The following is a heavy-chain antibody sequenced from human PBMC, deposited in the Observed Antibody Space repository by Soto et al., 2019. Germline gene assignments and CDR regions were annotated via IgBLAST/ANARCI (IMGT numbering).Heavy chain of an antibody. J-gene: IGHJ6*02. CDR1: GGTFSSYA. CDR2: IIPIFGTA. D-gene: IGHD6-19*01. V-gene: IGHV1-69*12. Sequence: QVQLVQSGAEVKKPGSSVKVSCKASGGTFSSYAISWVRQAPGQGLEWMGGIIPIFGTANYAQKFQGRVTITADESTSTAYMELSSLGSEDTAVYYCARVTVGVGSSGAGGADLTSPLYYYYYGMDVWGQGTTVTVSS. CDR3: ARVTVGVGSSGAGGADLTSPLYYYYYGMDV.